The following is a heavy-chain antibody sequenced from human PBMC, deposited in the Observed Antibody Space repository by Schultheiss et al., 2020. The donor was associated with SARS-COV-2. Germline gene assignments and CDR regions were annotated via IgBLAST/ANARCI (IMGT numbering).Heavy chain of an antibody. CDR1: GYAFTGFY. V-gene: IGHV1-18*04. CDR2: ISAYNGDT. CDR3: ARDRGTMIVVVMEYYYYYGMDV. D-gene: IGHD3-22*01. J-gene: IGHJ6*02. Sequence: ASVKVSCKASGYAFTGFYIQWVRQAPGQGLEWMGWISAYNGDTYYAQKLQGRVTLTRDTSTSTAYMELRSLRSDDTAVYYCARDRGTMIVVVMEYYYYYGMDVWGQGTTVTVSS.